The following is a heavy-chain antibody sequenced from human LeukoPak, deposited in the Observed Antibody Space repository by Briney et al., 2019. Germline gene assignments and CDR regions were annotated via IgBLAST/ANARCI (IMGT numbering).Heavy chain of an antibody. Sequence: SETLSLTCTVSGGSISSGGYYWSWIRQHPGKGLEWIGYIYYSGSTYYNPSLKSRVTISVDTSKNQFSLKLSSVTAADTAVYYCARSGGYCSSTSCRNWFDPWGQGTLVTVSS. J-gene: IGHJ5*02. V-gene: IGHV4-31*03. D-gene: IGHD2-2*01. CDR3: ARSGGYCSSTSCRNWFDP. CDR1: GGSISSGGYY. CDR2: IYYSGST.